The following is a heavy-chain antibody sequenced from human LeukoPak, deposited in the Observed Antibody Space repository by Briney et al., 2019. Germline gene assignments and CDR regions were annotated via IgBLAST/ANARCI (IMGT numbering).Heavy chain of an antibody. CDR2: INHSGST. D-gene: IGHD2-2*01. J-gene: IGHJ6*03. V-gene: IGHV4-34*01. Sequence: SETLSLTCAVYGGSFSGYYWSWIRQPPGKGLEWIGEINHSGSTNYNPSLKSRVTISVDTSKNQFSLKLSSVTAADTAVYYCATGGCSSTSCYRRYYYYMDVWGKGTTVIVSS. CDR3: ATGGCSSTSCYRRYYYYMDV. CDR1: GGSFSGYY.